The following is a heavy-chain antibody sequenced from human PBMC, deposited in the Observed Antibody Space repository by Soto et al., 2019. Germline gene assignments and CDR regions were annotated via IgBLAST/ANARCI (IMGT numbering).Heavy chain of an antibody. Sequence: ASVKGSCKASGYTFTSYAMRWVRQAPGQRLEWMGWINAGNGNTKYSQEFQGRVTMTRDISIATAYMELSSLRSDDTAIYYCARMETFGSLNWFDPWGQGTLVTVSS. J-gene: IGHJ5*02. V-gene: IGHV1-3*01. CDR2: INAGNGNT. D-gene: IGHD3-16*01. CDR3: ARMETFGSLNWFDP. CDR1: GYTFTSYA.